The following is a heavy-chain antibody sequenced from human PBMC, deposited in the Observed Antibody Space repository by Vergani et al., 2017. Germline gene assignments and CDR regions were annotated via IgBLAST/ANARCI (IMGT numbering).Heavy chain of an antibody. CDR1: GFTFNHYA. V-gene: IGHV3-23*01. CDR2: ISGSGGST. J-gene: IGHJ6*01. D-gene: IGHD5-12*01. Sequence: EVQLLESGGGLVQPGGSLRLSCAASGFTFNHYAMNWVRQAPGKGLEWVSGISGSGGSTYYAGSVKGRFTISRYSSKNMLYLQMNCLSAGDTAVYYCAKANPRNSGYDYLYYYHAMDVWGQGTTVTVSS. CDR3: AKANPRNSGYDYLYYYHAMDV.